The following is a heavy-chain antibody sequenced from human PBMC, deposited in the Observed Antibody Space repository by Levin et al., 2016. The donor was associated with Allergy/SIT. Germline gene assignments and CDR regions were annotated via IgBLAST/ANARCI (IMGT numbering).Heavy chain of an antibody. CDR2: IRYDRSSK. D-gene: IGHD1-14*01. Sequence: WIRQPPGKGLEWVAFIRYDRSSKYYVDSVKGRFTISRDNSKNTLYLQMNSLRAEDTAVYYCAKDPSAEPWDSYGMDGWGQGTTVTSP. J-gene: IGHJ6*02. V-gene: IGHV3-30*02. CDR3: AKDPSAEPWDSYGMDG.